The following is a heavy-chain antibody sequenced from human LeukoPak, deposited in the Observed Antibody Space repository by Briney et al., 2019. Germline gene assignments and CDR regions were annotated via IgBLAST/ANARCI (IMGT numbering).Heavy chain of an antibody. J-gene: IGHJ3*02. CDR2: IYSGGST. CDR1: GFTVSSNY. V-gene: IGHV3-53*04. Sequence: GGSLRLSCAASGFTVSSNYMSWVRQAPGEGLEWVSVIYSGGSTYYADSVKGRFTISRHNSKNTLYLQMNSLRAEDTAVYYCATPYDSSGWDAFDIWGQGTMVTVSS. CDR3: ATPYDSSGWDAFDI. D-gene: IGHD3-22*01.